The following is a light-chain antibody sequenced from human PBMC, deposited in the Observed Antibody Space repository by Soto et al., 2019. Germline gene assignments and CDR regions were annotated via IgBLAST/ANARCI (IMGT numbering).Light chain of an antibody. V-gene: IGKV3-20*01. Sequence: EIVLTQSPGTLSLSPGERATLSCRASQSVNSNYLAWYQQKPGQSPRVLIYGASSRAAGIPDRFSGSGSGTHFTLTISRREPEDFAVYYCQQYDTSPRTFVQGTKVEIK. CDR2: GAS. CDR3: QQYDTSPRT. CDR1: QSVNSNY. J-gene: IGKJ1*01.